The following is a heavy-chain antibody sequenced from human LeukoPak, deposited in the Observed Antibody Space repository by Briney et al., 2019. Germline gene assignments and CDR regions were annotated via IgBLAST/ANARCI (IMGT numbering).Heavy chain of an antibody. D-gene: IGHD5/OR15-5a*01. Sequence: PGGSLRLSCAASGFTFSSYGMHWVRQAPGEGLEWVAVISYDGSNKYYADSVKGRFTISGDNSKNTLYLQMNSLRAEDTAVYYCAKPISLPYYFDYWGQGTLVTVSS. J-gene: IGHJ4*02. V-gene: IGHV3-30*18. CDR2: ISYDGSNK. CDR3: AKPISLPYYFDY. CDR1: GFTFSSYG.